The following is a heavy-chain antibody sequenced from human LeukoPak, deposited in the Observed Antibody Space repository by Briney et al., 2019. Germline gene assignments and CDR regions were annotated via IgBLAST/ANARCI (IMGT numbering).Heavy chain of an antibody. J-gene: IGHJ1*01. Sequence: GGSLRLSCAASGFTVSSNYMSWVRQAPGKGLEWVSVIYSGGSTYYADSVKGRFTVSRDNSKNTLYLQMNSLRAEDTAVYYCATTYGGNTGDEYFQHWGQGTLVTVSS. V-gene: IGHV3-66*02. CDR3: ATTYGGNTGDEYFQH. D-gene: IGHD4-23*01. CDR1: GFTVSSNY. CDR2: IYSGGST.